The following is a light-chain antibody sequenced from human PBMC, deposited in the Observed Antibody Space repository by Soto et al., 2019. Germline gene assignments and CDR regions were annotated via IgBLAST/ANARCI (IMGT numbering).Light chain of an antibody. V-gene: IGKV3-20*01. J-gene: IGKJ2*01. CDR3: RQYGNSPWMYT. CDR2: AAS. Sequence: EIVLTQSPGTLSLSPGEGATLSCRASQTVSSDYLAWYQQKPGQAPRLLIYAASTRATGIPDRFSGSGSGTDFTLTITKLEPEDFGMYYCRQYGNSPWMYTFGRGTK. CDR1: QTVSSDY.